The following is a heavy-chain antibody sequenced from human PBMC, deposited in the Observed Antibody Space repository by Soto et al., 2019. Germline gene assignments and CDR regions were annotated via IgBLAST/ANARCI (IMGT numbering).Heavy chain of an antibody. V-gene: IGHV4-39*01. CDR1: GGSISSSSYY. D-gene: IGHD3-22*01. Sequence: SETLSLTCTVSGGSISSSSYYWGWIRQPPGKGLEWIGSIYYSGSTYYNTSLKSRVNISVDTSKNQISLKLSSVTAADMAVYYCARLSYYYDSSGYYVVFDYWGQGTLVT. J-gene: IGHJ4*02. CDR3: ARLSYYYDSSGYYVVFDY. CDR2: IYYSGST.